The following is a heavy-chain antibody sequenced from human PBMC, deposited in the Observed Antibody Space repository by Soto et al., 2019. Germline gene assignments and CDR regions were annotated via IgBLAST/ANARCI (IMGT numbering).Heavy chain of an antibody. Sequence: QVQLVQSGAEVKKPGASVKVSCKASGYTFTSYDINWVRQATGQGLEWMGWMNPNSGNTGYAQKFQGRVTMTRNTSISTAYMELSSLRSEDTAVYYCARTGPWGYYDFCSAFDYWGQGTLVTVSS. J-gene: IGHJ4*02. CDR2: MNPNSGNT. CDR3: ARTGPWGYYDFCSAFDY. V-gene: IGHV1-8*01. CDR1: GYTFTSYD. D-gene: IGHD3-3*01.